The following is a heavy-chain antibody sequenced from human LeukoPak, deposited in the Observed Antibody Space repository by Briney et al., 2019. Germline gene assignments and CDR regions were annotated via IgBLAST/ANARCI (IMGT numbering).Heavy chain of an antibody. CDR2: INAGNGNT. J-gene: IGHJ4*02. CDR1: GYTFTSYY. V-gene: IGHV1-3*01. Sequence: VASVKVSCKASGYTFTSYYMHWVRQAPGQRLEWMGWINAGNGNTKYSQKFQGRVTITRDTSASTAYMELSSLRSEDTAVYYCARNLRYFDWYYFDYWGQGTLVTVSS. CDR3: ARNLRYFDWYYFDY. D-gene: IGHD3-9*01.